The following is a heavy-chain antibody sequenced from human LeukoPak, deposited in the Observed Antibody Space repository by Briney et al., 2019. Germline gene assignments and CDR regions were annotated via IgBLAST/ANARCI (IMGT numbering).Heavy chain of an antibody. Sequence: PSETLSLTCAVYGGSFSGYYWSWIRQPPGKGLEWIGEINHSGSTNYNPSLKSRVTISVDTSKNQFSLKLSSVTAADTAVYYCARRLIAAAGRGFYNWFDPWGQGTLVTVSS. D-gene: IGHD6-13*01. J-gene: IGHJ5*02. CDR3: ARRLIAAAGRGFYNWFDP. V-gene: IGHV4-34*01. CDR1: GGSFSGYY. CDR2: INHSGST.